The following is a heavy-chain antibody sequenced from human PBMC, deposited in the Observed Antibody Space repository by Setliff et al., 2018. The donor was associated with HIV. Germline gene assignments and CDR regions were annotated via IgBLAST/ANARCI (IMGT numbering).Heavy chain of an antibody. V-gene: IGHV4-34*01. CDR3: AGGRADAWEVLDS. D-gene: IGHD1-26*01. CDR1: GGSFSNYF. CDR2: FRLSGGT. Sequence: SETLSLTCGVFGGSFSNYFWTWMRQPPGKGLEWIGEFRLSGGTNYNYNPSLETRVTISVDTSKNQFSLKPNSVTAADTAFYYCAGGRADAWEVLDSWGQGTLVTVSS. J-gene: IGHJ4*02.